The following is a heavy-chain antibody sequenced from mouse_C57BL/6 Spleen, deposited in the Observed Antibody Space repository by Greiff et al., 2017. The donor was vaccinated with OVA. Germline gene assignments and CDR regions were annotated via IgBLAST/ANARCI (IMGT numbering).Heavy chain of an antibody. J-gene: IGHJ4*01. CDR2: IRNKANNHAT. V-gene: IGHV6-6*01. CDR3: TYYGSSSRAMDY. Sequence: EVKLMESGGGLVQPGGSMKLSCAASGFTFSDAWMDWVRQSPEKGLEWVAEIRNKANNHATYYAESVKGRFTISRDDSKSSVYLQMNSLRAEDTGIYYCTYYGSSSRAMDYWGQGTSVTVSS. CDR1: GFTFSDAW. D-gene: IGHD1-1*01.